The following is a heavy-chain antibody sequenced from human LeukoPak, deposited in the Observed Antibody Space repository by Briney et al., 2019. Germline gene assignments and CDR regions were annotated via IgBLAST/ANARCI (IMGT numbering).Heavy chain of an antibody. CDR2: ISGSGGDT. V-gene: IGHV3-23*01. J-gene: IGHJ4*02. CDR1: GFTFSSYP. D-gene: IGHD6-19*01. Sequence: GGSLRLSCAASGFTFSSYPMSWVRQAPGKGLEWVSAISGSGGDTYYTDSVKGRFTISRDNSKNTLYLQMNSLRAEDTALYYCATSSGWYPKYFDYWGQGTLVTVSS. CDR3: ATSSGWYPKYFDY.